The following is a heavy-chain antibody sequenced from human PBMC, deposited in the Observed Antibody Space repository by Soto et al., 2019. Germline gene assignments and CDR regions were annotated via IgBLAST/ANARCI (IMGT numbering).Heavy chain of an antibody. CDR1: GFSLGTSGVG. D-gene: IGHD4-17*01. Sequence: QITLKESGPTLVKPTQTLTLTCTFSGFSLGTSGVGVGWIRQPPGKALEWLALIYWDDDKRYSPSLKSRLTITKDTSKNQVVLTMTNMDPVDTATYYCARLQSSYGDYDAGADYWGQGTLVTVSS. CDR2: IYWDDDK. V-gene: IGHV2-5*02. J-gene: IGHJ4*02. CDR3: ARLQSSYGDYDAGADY.